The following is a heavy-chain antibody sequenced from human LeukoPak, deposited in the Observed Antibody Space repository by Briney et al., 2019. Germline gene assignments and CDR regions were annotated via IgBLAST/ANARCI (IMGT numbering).Heavy chain of an antibody. J-gene: IGHJ4*02. D-gene: IGHD6-13*01. V-gene: IGHV3-21*01. Sequence: GGSLRLSCAASGFTFSSYAMSWVRQAPGKGLEWVSSISSSSSYIYYADSVKGRFTISRDNAKNSLYLQMNSLRAEDTAVYYCARGRGYSSSWVDYWGQGTLVTVSS. CDR1: GFTFSSYA. CDR2: ISSSSSYI. CDR3: ARGRGYSSSWVDY.